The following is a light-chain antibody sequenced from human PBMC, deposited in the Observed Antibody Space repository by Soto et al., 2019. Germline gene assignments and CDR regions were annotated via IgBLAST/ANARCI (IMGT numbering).Light chain of an antibody. CDR2: CNR. V-gene: IGLV1-40*01. J-gene: IGLJ3*02. CDR1: SSNLGAGYD. CDR3: QAYDYSLTASV. Sequence: QAVVTQPPSVSGAPGQRVTISCTGNSSNLGAGYDVHWYQQLPGAAPKLVIFCNRNRPSGVPERFSGSKSGTSASLAITGLQAEDEADYYCQAYDYSLTASVFGGGTKLTVL.